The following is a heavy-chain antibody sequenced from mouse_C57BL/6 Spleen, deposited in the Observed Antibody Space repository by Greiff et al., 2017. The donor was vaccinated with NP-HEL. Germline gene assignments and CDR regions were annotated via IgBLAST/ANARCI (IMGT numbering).Heavy chain of an antibody. CDR2: INPGSGGT. CDR1: GYAFTNYL. Sequence: QVQLQQSGAELVRPGTSVKVSCKASGYAFTNYLIEWVKQRPGQGLEWIGVINPGSGGTNYNEKFKGKATLTADKSSSTAYMQLSSLTSEDSAVYFCAVITTVVDFDYWGQGTTLTVSS. J-gene: IGHJ2*01. V-gene: IGHV1-54*01. D-gene: IGHD1-1*01. CDR3: AVITTVVDFDY.